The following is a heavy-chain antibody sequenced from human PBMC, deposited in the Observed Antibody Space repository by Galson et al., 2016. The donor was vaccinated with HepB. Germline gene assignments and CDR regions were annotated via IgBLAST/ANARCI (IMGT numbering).Heavy chain of an antibody. D-gene: IGHD1-14*01. CDR2: INPNNGDT. CDR1: GCSFIAYD. J-gene: IGHJ4*02. Sequence: SVKVSCKATGCSFIAYDIYWVRQAPGQGLQWMGWINPNNGDTTYEQKFRGRVTMTSNTSLRTAYMELSSLRSDDTAVYYCARPMNRVGTGHWGQGTLVTVSS. CDR3: ARPMNRVGTGH. V-gene: IGHV1-2*02.